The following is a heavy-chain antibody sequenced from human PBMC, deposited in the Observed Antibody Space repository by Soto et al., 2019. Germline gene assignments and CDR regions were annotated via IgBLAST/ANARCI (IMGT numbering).Heavy chain of an antibody. V-gene: IGHV3-11*06. Sequence: QVQLVESGGGLVKPGGSLGLSCAASGFTFSDYYMSWIRQAPGKGLEWVSYISSSSSYYTNYAESVKGRFTISRDNAKTSLYLQMNSLRAEDMAVYYCARDRGSGGGIDYWGQGTLVTVSS. CDR1: GFTFSDYY. CDR2: ISSSSSYYT. CDR3: ARDRGSGGGIDY. D-gene: IGHD1-26*01. J-gene: IGHJ4*02.